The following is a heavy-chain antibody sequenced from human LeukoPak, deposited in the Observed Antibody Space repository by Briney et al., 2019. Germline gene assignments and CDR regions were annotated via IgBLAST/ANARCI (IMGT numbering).Heavy chain of an antibody. Sequence: ASVKVSCKASGGTFSSYAISWVRQAPGQGLEWMGGIIPIFGTANYAQKFQGRVTITTDESTSTAYMELSSLRSEDTAVYYCASSFFGAHAFDIWGQGTMVTVSS. CDR3: ASSFFGAHAFDI. V-gene: IGHV1-69*05. J-gene: IGHJ3*02. D-gene: IGHD3-3*01. CDR2: IIPIFGTA. CDR1: GGTFSSYA.